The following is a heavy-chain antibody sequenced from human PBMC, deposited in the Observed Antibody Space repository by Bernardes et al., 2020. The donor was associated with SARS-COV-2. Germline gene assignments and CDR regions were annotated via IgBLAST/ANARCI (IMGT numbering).Heavy chain of an antibody. CDR3: ARVTTSYYYYGMDV. D-gene: IGHD4-4*01. CDR1: RFTCNDFG. CDR2: ISYEGIIQ. J-gene: IGHJ6*02. Sequence: GGSLRLSCQPSRFTCNDFGRQCVLQAPGNGLDGVAVISYEGIIQHYADSVKGRFTISRDSSNNSLYLQMNSLRAEDTAVYYCARVTTSYYYYGMDVWGQGTTVTVSS. V-gene: IGHV3-30*03.